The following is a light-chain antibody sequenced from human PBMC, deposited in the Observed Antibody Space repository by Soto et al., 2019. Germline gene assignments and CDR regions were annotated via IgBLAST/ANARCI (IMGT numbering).Light chain of an antibody. Sequence: ELVLTQSPGTLSLSPGERATLSCRASQSVSSSYLAWYQQKPGQAPSHLIYGASSRATGIPDRFSGSASGTDFTLTISRLEPEDFAVYYCHQYAGSAYTFGQGTKLEIK. CDR2: GAS. V-gene: IGKV3-20*01. J-gene: IGKJ2*01. CDR1: QSVSSSY. CDR3: HQYAGSAYT.